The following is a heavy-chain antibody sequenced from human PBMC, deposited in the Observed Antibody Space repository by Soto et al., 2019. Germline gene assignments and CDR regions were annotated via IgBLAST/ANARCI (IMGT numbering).Heavy chain of an antibody. J-gene: IGHJ4*02. Sequence: GASVKVSCKASGYTFTSYAMHWVRQAPGQRLEWMGWINAGNGNTKYSQKFQGRVTITRDTSASTAYMELSSLRSEDTAVYYCARDGTAAAGTHDSWGQGTLVTVSS. V-gene: IGHV1-3*01. D-gene: IGHD6-13*01. CDR1: GYTFTSYA. CDR2: INAGNGNT. CDR3: ARDGTAAAGTHDS.